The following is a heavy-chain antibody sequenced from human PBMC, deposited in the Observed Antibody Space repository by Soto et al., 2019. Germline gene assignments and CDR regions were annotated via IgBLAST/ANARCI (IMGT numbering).Heavy chain of an antibody. J-gene: IGHJ4*02. CDR3: ARIPRYSFPTSDDLDS. V-gene: IGHV1-69*13. CDR1: GGTFYTYT. CDR2: ITPIYPTT. D-gene: IGHD5-18*01. Sequence: SVKVSCKASGGTFYTYTFSWVRQAPGQGLEWMGSITPIYPTTNYAEKFQGRLTVTADGSTNTAYMELNSLTSEDTAVYYCARIPRYSFPTSDDLDSWRQGTLVTVSS.